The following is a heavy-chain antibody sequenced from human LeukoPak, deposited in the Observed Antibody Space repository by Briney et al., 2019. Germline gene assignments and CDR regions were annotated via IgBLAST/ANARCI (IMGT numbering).Heavy chain of an antibody. CDR3: ARDGSSWSNWLDP. V-gene: IGHV3-74*01. D-gene: IGHD6-13*01. J-gene: IGHJ5*02. CDR2: IKSDGSIT. Sequence: GGSLRLSCAASGFTFSSYWMHWVRHAPGKGLVWVSRIKSDGSITSHADSVKGRFTISRDNAKNTLYLQMNSLRAEDTGVYYCARDGSSWSNWLDPWGQGTLVTVSS. CDR1: GFTFSSYW.